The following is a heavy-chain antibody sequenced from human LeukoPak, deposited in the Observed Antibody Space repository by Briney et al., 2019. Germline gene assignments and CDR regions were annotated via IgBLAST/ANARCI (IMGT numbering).Heavy chain of an antibody. CDR1: GYTFTGYY. CDR2: INPNSGGT. CDR3: ARPIQDYCSRTSCYLWAFDI. J-gene: IGHJ3*02. V-gene: IGHV1-2*06. Sequence: ASVKVSCKASGYTFTGYYMHWVRQAPGQGLEWMGRINPNSGGTNYAQKFQGRVTMTRDTSISTAYMELSRLRSEDTAVYYCARPIQDYCSRTSCYLWAFDIWGQGTMVTVSS. D-gene: IGHD2-2*01.